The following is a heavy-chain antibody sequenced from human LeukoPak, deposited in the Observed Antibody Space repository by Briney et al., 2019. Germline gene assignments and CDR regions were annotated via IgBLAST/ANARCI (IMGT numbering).Heavy chain of an antibody. CDR2: ISGGDIT. V-gene: IGHV3-23*01. CDR3: AKDRRGFYRPTDY. CDR1: GFTSYNYA. D-gene: IGHD3-22*01. J-gene: IGHJ4*02. Sequence: GGSLRLSCAASGFTSYNYAMNWVRQAPGKGLEWVSGISGGDITYYADSVKGRFTISRDHSKNTLYLQMDNLTAEDTAVYYCAKDRRGFYRPTDYWGQGTLVTVSS.